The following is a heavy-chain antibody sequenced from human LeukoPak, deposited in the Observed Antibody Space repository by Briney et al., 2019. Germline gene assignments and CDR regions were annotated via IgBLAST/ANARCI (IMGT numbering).Heavy chain of an antibody. CDR1: GDSVSSNSAA. Sequence: SQTLSLTCAISGDSVSSNSAAWSWIRQSPSRGLEWLGRTYYRSKWYNDYAVSVKSRITINPDTSKNQFSLQLNSVTPEDTAVYYCARDYGYSYGIFDYWGQGTLVTVSS. J-gene: IGHJ4*02. CDR3: ARDYGYSYGIFDY. D-gene: IGHD5-18*01. CDR2: TYYRSKWYN. V-gene: IGHV6-1*01.